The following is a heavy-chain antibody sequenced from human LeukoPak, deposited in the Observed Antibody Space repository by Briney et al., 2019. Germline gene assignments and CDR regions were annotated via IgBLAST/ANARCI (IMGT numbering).Heavy chain of an antibody. J-gene: IGHJ4*02. CDR3: ARVDYMRYFDY. D-gene: IGHD4-11*01. CDR1: GYSITTGRY. Sequence: SETLSLTCAVSGYSITTGRYWGWIRQPPGKGLEWVGSIYHSGSTYYNPSLKSRVTISVDTSKNQFSLKLNSVTAADTAVYYCARVDYMRYFDYWGQGTLVTVSS. V-gene: IGHV4-38-2*01. CDR2: IYHSGST.